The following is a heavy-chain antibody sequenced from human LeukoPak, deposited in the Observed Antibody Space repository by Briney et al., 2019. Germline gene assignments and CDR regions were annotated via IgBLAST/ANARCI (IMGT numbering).Heavy chain of an antibody. V-gene: IGHV3-64D*09. CDR2: ISDSGGST. CDR1: GFTFSSYS. CDR3: VRGYSFGPYGMDV. D-gene: IGHD2-15*01. J-gene: IGHJ6*02. Sequence: GGSLRLSCAVSGFTFSSYSLNWVRQAPGKGLEYVSAISDSGGSTYYADSVKGRFTISRDNSKNTLYLQMSSLRAEDTAVYFCVRGYSFGPYGMDVWGQGTTVTGSS.